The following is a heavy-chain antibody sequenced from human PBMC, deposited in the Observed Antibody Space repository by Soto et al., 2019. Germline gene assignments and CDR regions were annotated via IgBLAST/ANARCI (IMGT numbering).Heavy chain of an antibody. D-gene: IGHD6-19*01. J-gene: IGHJ1*01. V-gene: IGHV3-7*05. CDR2: IKQDGSEK. CDR1: GFTFSSYW. CDR3: ARVEYSSGWYLVGQYFQH. Sequence: GGSLRLTCAASGFTFSSYWMSWVRQAPGKGLEWVANIKQDGSEKYYVDSVKGRFTISRDNAKNSLYLQMNSLRAEDTAVYYCARVEYSSGWYLVGQYFQHWARAPWSPSPQ.